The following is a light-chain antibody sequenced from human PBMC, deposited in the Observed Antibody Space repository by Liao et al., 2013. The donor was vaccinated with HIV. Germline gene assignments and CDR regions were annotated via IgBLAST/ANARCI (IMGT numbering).Light chain of an antibody. CDR1: NIGTYS. CDR2: YDS. V-gene: IGLV3-21*01. CDR3: QAWDSNTAYV. Sequence: SYELTQPPSVSVAPGKTARITCGGNNIGTYSVHWYQQKPGQAPILVIYYDSDRPSGIPGRFSGSNSENTATLTISGTQPMDEADYYCQAWDSNTAYVFGTGTKVSVL. J-gene: IGLJ1*01.